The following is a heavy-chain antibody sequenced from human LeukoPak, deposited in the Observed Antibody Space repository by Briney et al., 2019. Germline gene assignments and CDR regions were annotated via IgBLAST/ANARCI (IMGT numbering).Heavy chain of an antibody. CDR1: GFTFSSYA. CDR3: ARRSGGSYYGSGKGGNWFDP. Sequence: PGGSLRLSCAASGFTFSSYAMHWVRQAPGKGLEWVAVISYDGSNKYYADSVKGRFTISRDNSKNTLYLQMNSLRAEDTAVYYCARRSGGSYYGSGKGGNWFDPWGQGTLVTVSS. J-gene: IGHJ5*02. CDR2: ISYDGSNK. V-gene: IGHV3-30-3*01. D-gene: IGHD1-26*01.